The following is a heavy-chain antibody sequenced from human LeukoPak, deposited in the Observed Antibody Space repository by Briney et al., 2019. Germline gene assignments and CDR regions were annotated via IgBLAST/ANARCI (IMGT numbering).Heavy chain of an antibody. CDR1: GDTFSNYV. CDR2: ILPIFDTA. CDR3: ARVGDTSMAGGHGY. V-gene: IGHV1-69*13. D-gene: IGHD5-18*01. Sequence: SVKVSCRASGDTFSNYVITWVRQAPGQGLDWMGGILPIFDTANYAQKVQGRVTITADESTNTAYMELSSLTFEDTAVYYCARVGDTSMAGGHGYWGQGTLVTVSS. J-gene: IGHJ4*02.